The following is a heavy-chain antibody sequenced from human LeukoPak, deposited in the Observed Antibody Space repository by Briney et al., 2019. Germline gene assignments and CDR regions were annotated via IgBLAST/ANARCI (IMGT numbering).Heavy chain of an antibody. CDR1: GFIFRKAW. CDR3: TTEKGYSSSLTFDF. V-gene: IGHV3-15*01. D-gene: IGHD6-6*01. Sequence: GGSLRLSCAASGFIFRKAWMTWVRLSPGKGLEWVGRIKTEPDGGTADYAAPVKGRFTISRDDSKDILYLEGNSLKTEDTAVYYCTTEKGYSSSLTFDFWGQGILVTVSS. CDR2: IKTEPDGGTA. J-gene: IGHJ4*02.